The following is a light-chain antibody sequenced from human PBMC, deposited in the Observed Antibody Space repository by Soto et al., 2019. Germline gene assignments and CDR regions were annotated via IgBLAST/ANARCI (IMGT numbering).Light chain of an antibody. V-gene: IGLV2-23*02. CDR3: CLFVRTNGLL. CDR2: EVN. J-gene: IGLJ2*01. Sequence: QSVLTQPASVSGSPGQSITISCTGTSSDVGSYDLVSWYQHHSGKAPKIIIYEVNKRPSGISDRFSGSKSGNTASLTISGLQAEDEADYFCCLFVRTNGLLFGGGTKLTVL. CDR1: SSDVGSYDL.